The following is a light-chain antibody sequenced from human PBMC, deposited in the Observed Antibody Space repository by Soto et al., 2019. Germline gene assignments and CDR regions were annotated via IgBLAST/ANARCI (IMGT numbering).Light chain of an antibody. J-gene: IGKJ2*01. CDR3: QQSHHLPYT. CDR1: QDINNY. CDR2: NTF. Sequence: DIPMTQSPASLSASVGDRVTITCQASQDINNYLHWYQQKPGKAPSLLIYNTFNLETGVPSRFRGSGSGTDFALTISGLQPEDIATYYCQQSHHLPYTFGQGTKLEIK. V-gene: IGKV1-33*01.